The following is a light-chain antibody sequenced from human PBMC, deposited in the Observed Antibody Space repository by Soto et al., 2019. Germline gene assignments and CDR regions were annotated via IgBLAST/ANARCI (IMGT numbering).Light chain of an antibody. J-gene: IGKJ4*01. CDR2: AGS. Sequence: DIQMTQSPSSLSASVVDRVTITCRASQSISIYLNWYQQKPGKAPILLIYAGSSLQSGVPSRFGGSGSGTDFTLTITSLQPEDFATYYCQQSHSTPLTFGGGTKVDIK. CDR1: QSISIY. CDR3: QQSHSTPLT. V-gene: IGKV1-39*01.